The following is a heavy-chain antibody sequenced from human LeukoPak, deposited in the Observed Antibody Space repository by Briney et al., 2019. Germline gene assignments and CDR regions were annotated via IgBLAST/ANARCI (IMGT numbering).Heavy chain of an antibody. D-gene: IGHD3-10*01. CDR3: ASLHQVRGLTVFDY. V-gene: IGHV4-59*12. CDR2: IYYSGST. CDR1: GGSISSYY. J-gene: IGHJ4*02. Sequence: SETLSLTCTVSGGSISSYYWSWIRQPPGKGLEWIGYIYYSGSTNYNPSLKSRVTISVDTSKNQFSLKLSSVTAADTAVYYCASLHQVRGLTVFDYWGQGALVTVSS.